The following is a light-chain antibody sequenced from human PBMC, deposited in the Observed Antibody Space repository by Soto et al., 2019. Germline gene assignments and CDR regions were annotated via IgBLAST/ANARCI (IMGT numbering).Light chain of an antibody. V-gene: IGLV1-40*01. CDR3: QSYDSSLSGCV. CDR2: GNS. Sequence: QSVLTQPPSVSGAPGQRVTISCTGSSSNIGAGYDVHWYQQLPGTAPKLLIYGNSNRPSGVPDRFSGSKSGTSASLAITGLRAEDEADYYWQSYDSSLSGCVFGGGTKLTVL. CDR1: SSNIGAGYD. J-gene: IGLJ3*02.